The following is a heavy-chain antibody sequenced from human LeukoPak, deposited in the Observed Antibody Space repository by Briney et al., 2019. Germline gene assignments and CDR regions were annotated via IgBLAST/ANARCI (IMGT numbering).Heavy chain of an antibody. J-gene: IGHJ4*02. V-gene: IGHV3-48*03. D-gene: IGHD2-2*01. CDR2: ISSNGSTI. CDR3: ARDRGSCSSTSCYAPFDY. CDR1: GFTFSSYE. Sequence: GGSLRLSCAASGFTFSSYEMNWVRQAPGKGLEWVSYISSNGSTIYYADSVKGRFTISRDNAKNSLYLQMNSLRAEDTAVYYCARDRGSCSSTSCYAPFDYWGQGTLVTVSS.